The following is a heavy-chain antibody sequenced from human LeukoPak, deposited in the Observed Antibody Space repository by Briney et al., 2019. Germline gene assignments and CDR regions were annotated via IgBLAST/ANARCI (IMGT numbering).Heavy chain of an antibody. Sequence: SETLSLTCAVYGGSFRGYYWSWLRQPPGKGREGCGEINHSGSTNYNPSLKSRVTISVDTSKNKFSLKLSSVTAADTAVYYCARYYYDSSGYYVDYWGQGTLVTVSS. CDR1: GGSFRGYY. V-gene: IGHV4-34*01. CDR3: ARYYYDSSGYYVDY. D-gene: IGHD3-22*01. CDR2: INHSGST. J-gene: IGHJ4*02.